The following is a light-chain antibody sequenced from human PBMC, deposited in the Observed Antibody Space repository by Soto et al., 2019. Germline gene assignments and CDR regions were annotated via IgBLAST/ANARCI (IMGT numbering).Light chain of an antibody. CDR2: GAS. J-gene: IGKJ1*01. Sequence: ELVLTQSPATLSVSPGEGVTLSCRARQSVNNNLAWYQQKPGQAPSLLIHGASTRAAGVPARFSGSGSGTEFTLTISSLQSEDSAVDYCQEYNRRPPATFGQGTKVEIK. CDR3: QEYNRRPPAT. CDR1: QSVNNN. V-gene: IGKV3-15*01.